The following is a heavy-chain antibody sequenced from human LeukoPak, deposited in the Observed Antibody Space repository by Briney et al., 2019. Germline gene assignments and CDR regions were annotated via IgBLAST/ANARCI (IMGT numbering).Heavy chain of an antibody. J-gene: IGHJ4*02. Sequence: SESLSLTSTVPGGSISSYYWSWIWQPPGKGLERIGYIYYSGSTNYNPSLKSRVTISVDTSKNQFSLKLSSVTAADTAVYYCARAMVRGAANDYWGQGTLVTVSS. D-gene: IGHD3-10*01. CDR1: GGSISSYY. CDR2: IYYSGST. CDR3: ARAMVRGAANDY. V-gene: IGHV4-59*01.